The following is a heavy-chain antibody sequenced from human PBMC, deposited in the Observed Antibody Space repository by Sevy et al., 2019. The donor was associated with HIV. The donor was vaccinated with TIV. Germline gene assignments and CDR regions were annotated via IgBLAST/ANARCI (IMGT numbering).Heavy chain of an antibody. CDR2: IRSKAYGGTT. CDR1: GFTFGDYA. J-gene: IGHJ3*02. D-gene: IGHD2-2*01. CDR3: TRDIGYCSSTSCFHGGAFDI. V-gene: IGHV3-49*04. Sequence: GESLKISSTASGFTFGDYAMSWVRQAPGKGLEWVGFIRSKAYGGTTEYAASVKGIFTISRDDSKSIAYLKMNSLKTEDTAVYYCTRDIGYCSSTSCFHGGAFDIWGQGTMVTVSS.